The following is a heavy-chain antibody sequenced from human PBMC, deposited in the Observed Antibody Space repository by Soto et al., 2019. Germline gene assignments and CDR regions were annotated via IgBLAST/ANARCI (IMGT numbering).Heavy chain of an antibody. J-gene: IGHJ4*02. CDR3: ARGRVGGNYSSSWNDYFDY. V-gene: IGHV3-64*01. D-gene: IGHD6-13*01. Sequence: GGSLRLSCAASGFTFSSYAMHWVRQAPGKGLEYVSAISSNGGSTYYANSEKGRFTISRDNSKNTLYLQMGSLRAEDMAVYYCARGRVGGNYSSSWNDYFDYWGQGTLVTVSS. CDR1: GFTFSSYA. CDR2: ISSNGGST.